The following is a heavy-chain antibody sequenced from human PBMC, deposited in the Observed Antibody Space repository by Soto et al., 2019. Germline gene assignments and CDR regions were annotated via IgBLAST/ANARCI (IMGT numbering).Heavy chain of an antibody. Sequence: QVQLVESGGGVVQPGGSLRLSCQASGFNFDNYGMHWVRQAPGKGLEWVAVITYDGSFQYYADSVKGRFTISRDNSKNTPSLHLNTLQPEDTAVYHCAKDRVGGTFYTPLAFWGQGTLVTVSS. CDR2: ITYDGSFQ. CDR3: AKDRVGGTFYTPLAF. J-gene: IGHJ4*02. V-gene: IGHV3-30*18. CDR1: GFNFDNYG. D-gene: IGHD1-7*01.